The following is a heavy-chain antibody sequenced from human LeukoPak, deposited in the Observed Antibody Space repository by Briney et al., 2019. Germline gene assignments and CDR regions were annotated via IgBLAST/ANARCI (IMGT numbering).Heavy chain of an antibody. J-gene: IGHJ6*03. Sequence: GGSLRLSCAASGFTFSTYWMTWVRQAPGKGLEWVANIKQDGSEKYYVDSVKGRFTISRDNAKNSLYLQMNSLRAEDTAMYYCARGACLQQSIQHYYYMDVWGKGTTVTVSS. D-gene: IGHD6-13*01. V-gene: IGHV3-7*01. CDR3: ARGACLQQSIQHYYYMDV. CDR1: GFTFSTYW. CDR2: IKQDGSEK.